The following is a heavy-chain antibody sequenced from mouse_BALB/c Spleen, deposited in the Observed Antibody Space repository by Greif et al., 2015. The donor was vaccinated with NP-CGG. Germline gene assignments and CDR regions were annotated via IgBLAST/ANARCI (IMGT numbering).Heavy chain of an antibody. V-gene: IGHV1-7*01. Sequence: VQLQQSGAELAKPGASVKMSCKASGYTFTSYWMHWVKQRPGQGLEWIGYINPSTGYTEYNQKFKDKATLTADKSSSTAYMQLSSLTSEDSAVYYCARSLESWFAYWGQGTLVTVSA. CDR1: GYTFTSYW. D-gene: IGHD4-1*01. J-gene: IGHJ3*01. CDR2: INPSTGYT. CDR3: ARSLESWFAY.